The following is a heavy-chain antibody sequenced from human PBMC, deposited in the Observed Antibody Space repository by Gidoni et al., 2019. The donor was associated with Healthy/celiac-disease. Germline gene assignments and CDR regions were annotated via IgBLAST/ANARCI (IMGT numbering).Heavy chain of an antibody. Sequence: QVQLQQWGAGLLKPSETLSLTCAVYGGSFSGYYWSWIRPPPGKGLEWIGEINHSGSTNYNPSFKSRVTISVDTSKNQFSLKLSSVTAADTAVYYCARGINAHIPTHFDYWGQGTLVTVSS. D-gene: IGHD2-21*01. V-gene: IGHV4-34*01. CDR3: ARGINAHIPTHFDY. J-gene: IGHJ4*02. CDR2: INHSGST. CDR1: GGSFSGYY.